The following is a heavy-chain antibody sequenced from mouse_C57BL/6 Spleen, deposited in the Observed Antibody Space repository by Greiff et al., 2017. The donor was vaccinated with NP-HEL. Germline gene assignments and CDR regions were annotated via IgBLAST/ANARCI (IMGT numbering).Heavy chain of an antibody. V-gene: IGHV1-85*01. Sequence: QVQLQQSGPELVKPGAPVKLSCKASGYTFTSYDINWVKQRPGQGLEWIGWIYPRDGSTKYNEKFKGKATLTVDTSSSTAYMELHSLTSEDSAVYFCARWGGLRQRYYAMDYWGQGTSVTVSS. CDR3: ARWGGLRQRYYAMDY. CDR1: GYTFTSYD. D-gene: IGHD2-4*01. J-gene: IGHJ4*01. CDR2: IYPRDGST.